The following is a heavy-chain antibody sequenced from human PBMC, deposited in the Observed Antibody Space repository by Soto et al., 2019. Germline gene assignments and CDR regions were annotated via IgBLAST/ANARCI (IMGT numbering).Heavy chain of an antibody. J-gene: IGHJ4*02. D-gene: IGHD4-4*01. CDR1: GFSLSNDW. V-gene: IGHV3-74*01. Sequence: EVQLVESGGVSVQPGGSLRLSCAASGFSLSNDWMHWVRQARGKGLVWVSRINIDGSTTTYADSVKGRFTISIDNAKKPLYLQMNSLRDEDTAVYYCVRIRRGDGYSFGYWVQGTLVTVS. CDR3: VRIRRGDGYSFGY. CDR2: INIDGSTT.